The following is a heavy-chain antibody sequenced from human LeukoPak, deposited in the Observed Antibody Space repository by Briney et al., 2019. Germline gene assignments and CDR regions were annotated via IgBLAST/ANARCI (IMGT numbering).Heavy chain of an antibody. CDR3: ARHDDSSGVDY. D-gene: IGHD3-22*01. V-gene: IGHV4-34*01. J-gene: IGHJ4*02. Sequence: SETLSLTCAVYGGSFSGYYWSWIRQPPGKGLEWIGEINHSGSTNYNPSLKSRVTISVDTSKNQFSLKLSSVTAADTAVYYCARHDDSSGVDYWGQGTLVTVSS. CDR1: GGSFSGYY. CDR2: INHSGST.